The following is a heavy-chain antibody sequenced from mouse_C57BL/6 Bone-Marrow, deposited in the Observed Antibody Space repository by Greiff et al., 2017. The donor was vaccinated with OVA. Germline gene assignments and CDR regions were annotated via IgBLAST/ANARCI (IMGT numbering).Heavy chain of an antibody. V-gene: IGHV5-6*01. CDR3: ARPRSSYALDY. CDR2: ISSGGSYT. D-gene: IGHD1-1*01. Sequence: VQLKESGGDLVKPGGSLKLSCAASGFTFSSYGMSWVRQTPDKRLEWVATISSGGSYTYYPDSVKGRFTISRDNAKNTLYLQMSSLKSEDTAMYYCARPRSSYALDYWGQGTTLTVSS. J-gene: IGHJ2*01. CDR1: GFTFSSYG.